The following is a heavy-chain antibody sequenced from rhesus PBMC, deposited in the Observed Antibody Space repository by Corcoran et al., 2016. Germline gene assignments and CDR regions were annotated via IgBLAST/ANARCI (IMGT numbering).Heavy chain of an antibody. J-gene: IGHJ5-2*02. Sequence: EVQLVQSGAEVKKPGASVKISCKASGYTFTDYYLHWVRPAPGKELEWMGSDEPEEGKAIHAQKLRDRITITADTTTDTAYMELSSMRSEDTAVYYCATQRGELTAPYLDVWGRGVLVTVSS. CDR3: ATQRGELTAPYLDV. CDR2: DEPEEGKA. D-gene: IGHD2-15*01. V-gene: IGHV1-111*02. CDR1: GYTFTDYY.